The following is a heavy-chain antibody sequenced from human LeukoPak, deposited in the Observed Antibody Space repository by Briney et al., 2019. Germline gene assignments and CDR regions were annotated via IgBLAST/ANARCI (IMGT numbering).Heavy chain of an antibody. CDR1: GFTFSDYY. CDR3: ARVDEWELSYFDY. J-gene: IGHJ4*02. Sequence: GGSLRLSCAASGFTFSDYYMSWIRQAPGKGLERVSYISSSGSTIYYADSVKGRFTISRDNAKNSLYLQMNSLRAEDTAVYYCARVDEWELSYFDYWGQGTLVTVSS. CDR2: ISSSGSTI. V-gene: IGHV3-11*01. D-gene: IGHD1-26*01.